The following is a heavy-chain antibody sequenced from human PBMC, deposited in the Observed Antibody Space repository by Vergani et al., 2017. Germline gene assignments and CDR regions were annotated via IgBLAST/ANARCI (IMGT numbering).Heavy chain of an antibody. Sequence: EVQLLESGGGLVQPGGSLRLSCAASGFTFSSYAMSWVRQAPGKGLEWVSAISGSGGSTYYADSVKGRFTISRDNSTNTLYLQMNSLRAEDTAVYYCAKPSAGGSSWPRGWFDPWGQGTLVTVSS. CDR2: ISGSGGST. J-gene: IGHJ5*02. V-gene: IGHV3-23*01. CDR3: AKPSAGGSSWPRGWFDP. CDR1: GFTFSSYA. D-gene: IGHD6-13*01.